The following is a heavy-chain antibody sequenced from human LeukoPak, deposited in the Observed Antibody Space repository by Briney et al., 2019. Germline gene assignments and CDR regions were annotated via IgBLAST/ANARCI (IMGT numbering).Heavy chain of an antibody. CDR2: ISGSGGST. J-gene: IGHJ4*02. D-gene: IGHD3-16*01. CDR3: ARSRGPNAFGGVHDY. Sequence: GGSLRLSCAASGFTFSTYAMSWVRQAPGKGLEWVSGISGSGGSTYYADSVKGRFTISRDNSKNTLYLQMNSLRAEDTAVYYCARSRGPNAFGGVHDYWGQGTLVTVSS. CDR1: GFTFSTYA. V-gene: IGHV3-23*01.